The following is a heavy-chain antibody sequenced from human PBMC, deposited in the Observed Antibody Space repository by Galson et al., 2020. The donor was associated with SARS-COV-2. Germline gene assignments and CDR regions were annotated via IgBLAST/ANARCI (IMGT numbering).Heavy chain of an antibody. J-gene: IGHJ5*01. CDR2: IYYNGNT. V-gene: IGHV4-31*03. CDR1: GGSISSSGYY. CDR3: ARAYSSWYFDS. Sequence: SETLSLTCTVSGGSISSSGYYWSWIRQHPGKGLEWIGYIYYNGNTDYNPSLKSRVTISPDTSKKQFSLKLNSVTAADTAVYYCARAYSSWYFDSWGQGTLVIVSS. D-gene: IGHD6-13*01.